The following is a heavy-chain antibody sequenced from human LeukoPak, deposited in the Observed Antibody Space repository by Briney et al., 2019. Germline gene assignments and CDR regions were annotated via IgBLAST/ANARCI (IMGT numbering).Heavy chain of an antibody. J-gene: IGHJ4*02. CDR3: AREESSGLRGYFDL. D-gene: IGHD3-22*01. V-gene: IGHV1-2*02. CDR2: IDPHNGAT. CDR1: GYSFTGYY. Sequence: ASVTVSCKASGYSFTGYYMHWVRQAPGQGLEWMGWIDPHNGATHYAQKFQGRVTMSRDTSSSTDYMEVSRLRPDDTALYYCAREESSGLRGYFDLWGQGTLVTVSS.